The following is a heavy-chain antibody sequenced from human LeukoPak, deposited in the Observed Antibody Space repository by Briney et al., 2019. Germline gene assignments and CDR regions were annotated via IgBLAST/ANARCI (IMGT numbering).Heavy chain of an antibody. CDR2: IIPIFGTA. CDR3: ARGIAAAGTGRVLDY. CDR1: GGTFSSYA. J-gene: IGHJ4*02. D-gene: IGHD6-13*01. V-gene: IGHV1-69*05. Sequence: SVKVSCKASGGTFSSYAISWVRQAPGQGLEWMGGIIPIFGTANYAQKFQGRVTITTDESTSTAYMELSSLRSEDTAVYYCARGIAAAGTGRVLDYWGQGTLVTVSS.